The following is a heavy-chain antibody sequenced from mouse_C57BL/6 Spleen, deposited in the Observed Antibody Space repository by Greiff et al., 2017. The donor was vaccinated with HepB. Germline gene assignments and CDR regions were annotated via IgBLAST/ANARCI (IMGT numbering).Heavy chain of an antibody. Sequence: VQLQQPGAELVMPGASVKLSCKASGYTFTSYWMHWVKQRPGQGLEWIGEIDPSDSYTNYNQKFKGKSTLTVDKSSSTAYMQLSSLTSEDSAVYYCARGEGSSGYYAMDYWGQGTSVTVSS. D-gene: IGHD3-2*02. CDR3: ARGEGSSGYYAMDY. CDR1: GYTFTSYW. CDR2: IDPSDSYT. V-gene: IGHV1-69*01. J-gene: IGHJ4*01.